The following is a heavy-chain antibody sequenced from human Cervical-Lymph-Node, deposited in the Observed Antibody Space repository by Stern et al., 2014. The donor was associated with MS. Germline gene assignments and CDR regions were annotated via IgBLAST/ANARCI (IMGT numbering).Heavy chain of an antibody. D-gene: IGHD4-17*01. V-gene: IGHV5-51*01. J-gene: IGHJ4*02. CDR2: SYPGDSDP. Sequence: VQLVESGPEVKKPGESLKISCKGYGYSFTDNWIPWVRQMPGKGLEWMGISYPGDSDPRYSPSFQGQVTISADKSISTAYLQWSSLKASDTAMYYCARDYGDYAFDYWGQGTLVTVSS. CDR3: ARDYGDYAFDY. CDR1: GYSFTDNW.